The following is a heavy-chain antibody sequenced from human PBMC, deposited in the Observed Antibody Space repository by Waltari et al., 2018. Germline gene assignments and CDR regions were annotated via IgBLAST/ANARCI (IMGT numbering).Heavy chain of an antibody. D-gene: IGHD2-21*01. Sequence: QVQLVESGGGVVQPGRSLRLSCAASGFTFSSYGLHWVRQAPGKGLEWCTVIWYDGNNKYYADSVKGRFTISRDNSKNTLYLQMNSLRAEDTAVYYCARETSHYYYFDYWGQGTLVTVSS. CDR2: IWYDGNNK. J-gene: IGHJ4*02. CDR3: ARETSHYYYFDY. CDR1: GFTFSSYG. V-gene: IGHV3-33*01.